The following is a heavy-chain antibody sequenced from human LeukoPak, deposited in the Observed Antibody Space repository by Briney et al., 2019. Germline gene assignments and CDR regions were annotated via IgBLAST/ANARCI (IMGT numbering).Heavy chain of an antibody. CDR1: GGSISSHY. J-gene: IGHJ3*02. CDR2: IYFSGST. Sequence: SETLSLTCTVSGGSISSHYWSWIRQPPGKGLEWIGYIYFSGSTNYNPSLKSRVTISIDTPNNQFSLKLSSVTAADTGVYYCARGLGAVAGRIYDGFDMWGQGTMVTVSS. V-gene: IGHV4-59*11. D-gene: IGHD6-19*01. CDR3: ARGLGAVAGRIYDGFDM.